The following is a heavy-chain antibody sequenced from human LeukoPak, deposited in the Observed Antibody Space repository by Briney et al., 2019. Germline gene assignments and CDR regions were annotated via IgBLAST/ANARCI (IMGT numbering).Heavy chain of an antibody. CDR1: GFTFSSYA. Sequence: GGSLRLSCAASGFTFSSYAMSWVRQAPGKGLEWVSGISGSGYTFYAASVKGRFTISRDNSMNTLYLQMDSLRAEDTAVYYCAKDRLTATPYYFDYWGQGTLVTVSS. CDR3: AKDRLTATPYYFDY. D-gene: IGHD1-20*01. V-gene: IGHV3-23*01. J-gene: IGHJ4*02. CDR2: ISGSGYT.